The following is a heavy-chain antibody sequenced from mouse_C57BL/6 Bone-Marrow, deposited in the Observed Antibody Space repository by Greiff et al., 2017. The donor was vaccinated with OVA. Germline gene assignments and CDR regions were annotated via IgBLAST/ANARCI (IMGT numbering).Heavy chain of an antibody. J-gene: IGHJ3*01. CDR2: INPGSGGT. V-gene: IGHV1-54*01. CDR3: ARSKGYGGFAY. CDR1: GYAFTNYL. Sequence: QVHVKQSGAELVRPGTSVKVSCKASGYAFTNYLIEWVKQRPGQGLEWIGVINPGSGGTNYNEKFKGKATLTADKSSSTAYMQLSSLTSEDSAVYFCARSKGYGGFAYWGQGTLVTVSA. D-gene: IGHD2-2*01.